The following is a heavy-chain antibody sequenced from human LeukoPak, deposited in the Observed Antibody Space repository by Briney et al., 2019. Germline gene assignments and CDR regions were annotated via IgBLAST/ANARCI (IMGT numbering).Heavy chain of an antibody. V-gene: IGHV4-39*01. CDR3: ARGTTLRSWLY. D-gene: IGHD6-13*01. CDR1: GGSISSSSYY. Sequence: SETLSLTCTVSGGSISSSSYYWGWIRQPPGKGLEWIGSIYYSGNTYYNPSLKSRVTISVDTSKNQFSLKLSSVTAADTAVYYCARGTTLRSWLYWGQGTLVTVSS. CDR2: IYYSGNT. J-gene: IGHJ4*02.